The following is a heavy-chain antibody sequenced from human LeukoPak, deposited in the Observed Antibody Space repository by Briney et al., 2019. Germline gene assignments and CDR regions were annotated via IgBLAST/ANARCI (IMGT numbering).Heavy chain of an antibody. Sequence: SQTLSLTCTVSGRSISSGSYYWSWIRQPAGKGLEWIGYIYYSGSTNYNPSLKSRVTISVDTSKNQFSLKLSSVTAADTAMYYCARVSGYDWESFYDYWGQGSLVTVSS. CDR1: GRSISSGSYY. D-gene: IGHD5-12*01. J-gene: IGHJ4*02. CDR2: IYYSGST. V-gene: IGHV4-61*10. CDR3: ARVSGYDWESFYDY.